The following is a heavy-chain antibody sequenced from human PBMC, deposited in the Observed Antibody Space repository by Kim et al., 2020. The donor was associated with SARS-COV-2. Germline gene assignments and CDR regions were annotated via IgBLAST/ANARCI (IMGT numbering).Heavy chain of an antibody. CDR2: ST. CDR3: ARDWTTEFDY. V-gene: IGHV3-74*01. D-gene: IGHD4-17*01. J-gene: IGHJ4*02. Sequence: STSYADSVKGRFTISRDNAKNTLYLQMNSLRAEDTAVYYCARDWTTEFDYWGQGTLVTVSS.